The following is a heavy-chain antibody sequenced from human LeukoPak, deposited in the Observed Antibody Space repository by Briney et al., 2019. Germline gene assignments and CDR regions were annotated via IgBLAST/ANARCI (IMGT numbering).Heavy chain of an antibody. CDR3: AREHFNFYDSSGFLIWFDP. D-gene: IGHD3-22*01. Sequence: PSETLSLTCTVSGGSISNSYWSWVRQPPGKGLEWIGYIYYSGSAYYNPSLKSRVTMSVDTSKNQFSLELSSVTSADTAVYFCAREHFNFYDSSGFLIWFDPWGQGTLVTVSS. CDR2: IYYSGSA. J-gene: IGHJ5*02. V-gene: IGHV4-59*01. CDR1: GGSISNSY.